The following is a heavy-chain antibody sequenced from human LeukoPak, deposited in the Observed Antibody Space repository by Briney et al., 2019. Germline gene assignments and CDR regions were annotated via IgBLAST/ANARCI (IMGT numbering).Heavy chain of an antibody. D-gene: IGHD6-19*01. CDR1: GFTFNIYN. V-gene: IGHV3-48*01. CDR2: INSGSSTM. J-gene: IGHJ4*02. CDR3: ARDGAVTGPDFDY. Sequence: GGSLRLSCAASGFTFNIYNMNWVRQAPGKGLEWVSYINSGSSTMYYADSVKGRFTISRDNAKNSLYLQMNSLRGEDTAVYYCARDGAVTGPDFDYWGQGTLVTVSS.